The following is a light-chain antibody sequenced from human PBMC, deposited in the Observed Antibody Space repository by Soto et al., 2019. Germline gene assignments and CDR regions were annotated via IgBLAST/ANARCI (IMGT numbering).Light chain of an antibody. CDR1: QSISNW. CDR3: QQYMSYS. CDR2: HAS. V-gene: IGKV1-5*01. J-gene: IGKJ1*01. Sequence: DIQMTQSPSTLPASVGDRVTITCRASQSISNWLAWYQQKPGPGPKLLIYHASTLESGVPSRFSGSESGTEFTLTISSLQPDDFTTYYCQQYMSYSFGQGSKVEIK.